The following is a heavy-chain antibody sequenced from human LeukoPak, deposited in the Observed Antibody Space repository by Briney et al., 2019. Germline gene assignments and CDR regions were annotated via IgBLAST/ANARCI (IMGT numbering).Heavy chain of an antibody. CDR3: ARDRLGDYDHSGYYDK. J-gene: IGHJ4*02. CDR1: GFTFSNYY. CDR2: ICDSGRTI. Sequence: GGSLRLSCAASGFTFSNYYMSWIRQAPGKGLEWVSYICDSGRTIYYADSVKGRFTISRDNAKNSVYLQMNNLGAEDTAVYYCARDRLGDYDHSGYYDKWGQGTLVTVSS. D-gene: IGHD3-22*01. V-gene: IGHV3-11*01.